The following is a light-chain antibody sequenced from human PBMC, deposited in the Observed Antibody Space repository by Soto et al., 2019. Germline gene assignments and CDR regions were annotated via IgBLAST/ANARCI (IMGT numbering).Light chain of an antibody. J-gene: IGLJ1*01. CDR3: SSYTISSTLHYV. V-gene: IGLV2-14*01. Sequence: QSALTQPASVSGSPGQSITISCTGTSSDVGGYNYVSWYQQHPGKAPKLMIYDVSNRPSGVSNRFSGSKSGNTASLTISGLQAEDEADYYCSSYTISSTLHYVCVTGTKLTVL. CDR1: SSDVGGYNY. CDR2: DVS.